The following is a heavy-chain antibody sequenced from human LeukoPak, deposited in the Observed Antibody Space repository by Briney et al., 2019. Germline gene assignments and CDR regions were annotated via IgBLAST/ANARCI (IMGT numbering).Heavy chain of an antibody. CDR3: ATAGGSHDYYYYYMDV. D-gene: IGHD3-16*01. J-gene: IGHJ6*03. CDR1: GYTLTELS. V-gene: IGHV1-24*01. Sequence: ASVKVSCKVSGYTLTELSMHWVRQAPGKGLEWMGGFDPEDGETIYAQKFQGRVTMTEDTSTDTAYMELSSLRSEDTAVYYCATAGGSHDYYYYYMDVWDKGTTVTVSS. CDR2: FDPEDGET.